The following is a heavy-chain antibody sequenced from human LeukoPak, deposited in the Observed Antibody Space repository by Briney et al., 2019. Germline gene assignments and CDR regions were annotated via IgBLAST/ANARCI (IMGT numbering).Heavy chain of an antibody. CDR1: GFTFSSYS. CDR2: ISSSSSTI. V-gene: IGHV3-48*04. J-gene: IGHJ4*02. CDR3: ARDRGFEYSDTGSFDY. Sequence: QSGGSLRLSCAASGFTFSSYSMNWVRQAPGKGLEWVSYISSSSSTIYYADSVKGRFTISRDNAKNSLFLQMNSLRAEDTAVYYCARDRGFEYSDTGSFDYWGQGTLVTVSS. D-gene: IGHD3-10*01.